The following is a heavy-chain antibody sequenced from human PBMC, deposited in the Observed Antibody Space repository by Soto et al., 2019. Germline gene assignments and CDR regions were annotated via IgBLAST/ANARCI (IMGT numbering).Heavy chain of an antibody. CDR3: ARGMVDTAMVTYWFDP. CDR2: IYYSGST. Sequence: SETLSLTCTVSGGSISSYYWSWIRQPPGKGLEWIGYIYYSGSTNYNPSLKSRDTISVDTSKNQFSLKLSSVTAADTTVYYCARGMVDTAMVTYWFDPWGQGTLVTVS. D-gene: IGHD5-18*01. CDR1: GGSISSYY. J-gene: IGHJ5*02. V-gene: IGHV4-59*01.